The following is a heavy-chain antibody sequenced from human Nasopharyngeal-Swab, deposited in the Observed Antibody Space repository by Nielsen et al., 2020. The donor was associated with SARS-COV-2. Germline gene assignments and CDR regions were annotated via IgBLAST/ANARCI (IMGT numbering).Heavy chain of an antibody. D-gene: IGHD1-1*01. Sequence: ASVKVSCKASGYTFTSYAMHWVRQAPGQRLEWMGWINAGNGNTKYSQKFQGRVTITADESTSTAYMELSSLRSEDTAVYYCARRTRTARGYYYYGMDVWGQGTTVTVSS. CDR2: INAGNGNT. J-gene: IGHJ6*02. CDR3: ARRTRTARGYYYYGMDV. CDR1: GYTFTSYA. V-gene: IGHV1-3*01.